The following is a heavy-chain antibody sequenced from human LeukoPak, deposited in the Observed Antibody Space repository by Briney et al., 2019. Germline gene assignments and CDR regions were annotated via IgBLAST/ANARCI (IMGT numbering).Heavy chain of an antibody. V-gene: IGHV1-18*01. D-gene: IGHD3-16*01. CDR2: VSGNDGNT. CDR3: ARPGSDRTRGWGYFDY. J-gene: IGHJ4*02. CDR1: GYRFTNYG. Sequence: ASVKVSCKASGYRFTNYGINWARQAPGQGLEWMGWVSGNDGNTKYARKLQGRVTMTTDTSTSTAFMELRSLTSDDTAIYYCARPGSDRTRGWGYFDYWGKGTLVTVSS.